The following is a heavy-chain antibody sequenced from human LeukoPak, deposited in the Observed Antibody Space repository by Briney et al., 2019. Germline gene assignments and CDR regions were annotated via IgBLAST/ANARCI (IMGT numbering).Heavy chain of an antibody. J-gene: IGHJ3*02. CDR2: ISSGSSYI. CDR1: GFTFNSYS. Sequence: VQPGTSLRLSCAASGFTFNSYSMNWVRQAPGKGLEWVSSISSGSSYIFYADSVKGRFTISRDNAKNSLYLQMNSLRAEDTAVYYCARQVGVDDAFDIWGQGTMVTISS. V-gene: IGHV3-21*01. CDR3: ARQVGVDDAFDI. D-gene: IGHD1-26*01.